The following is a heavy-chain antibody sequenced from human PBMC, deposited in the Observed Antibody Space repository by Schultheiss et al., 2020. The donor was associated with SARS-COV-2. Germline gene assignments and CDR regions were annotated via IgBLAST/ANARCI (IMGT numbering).Heavy chain of an antibody. CDR3: ARVDYDFWSGYYVN. V-gene: IGHV4-59*10. J-gene: IGHJ4*02. D-gene: IGHD3-3*01. CDR1: GGSFSGYY. Sequence: SETLSLTCAVYGGSFSGYYWSWIRQPAGKGLEWIGRIYTSGSTNYNPSLKSRVTISVDTSKNQFSLKLSSVTAADTAVYYCARVDYDFWSGYYVNWGQGTLVTVSS. CDR2: IYTSGST.